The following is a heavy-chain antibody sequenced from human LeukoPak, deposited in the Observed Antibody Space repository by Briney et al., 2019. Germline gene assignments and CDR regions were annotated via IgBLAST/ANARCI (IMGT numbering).Heavy chain of an antibody. J-gene: IGHJ4*02. Sequence: SETLSLTCTVSGGSISSYYWSWIRQPPGKGLEWIGYIYHSGSTYYNPSLKSRVTISVDRSKNQFSLKLSSVTAADTAVYYCARDAGRAGPAAIGGHIDYWGQGTLVTVSS. D-gene: IGHD2-2*02. V-gene: IGHV4-59*12. CDR2: IYHSGST. CDR1: GGSISSYY. CDR3: ARDAGRAGPAAIGGHIDY.